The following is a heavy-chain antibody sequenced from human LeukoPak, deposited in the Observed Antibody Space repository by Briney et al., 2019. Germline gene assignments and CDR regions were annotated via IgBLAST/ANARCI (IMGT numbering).Heavy chain of an antibody. CDR3: ARDLAVG. V-gene: IGHV3-33*01. Sequence: PGGSLRLSCAASGFNFSNYAMHWVRQAPGKGLEWVAVIWYDGTTKYYGDSVEGRFTISRDNSKNTLDLQMNSLRVEDTAVYYCARDLAVGWGQGTLVTVSS. J-gene: IGHJ4*02. CDR1: GFNFSNYA. CDR2: IWYDGTTK. D-gene: IGHD6-19*01.